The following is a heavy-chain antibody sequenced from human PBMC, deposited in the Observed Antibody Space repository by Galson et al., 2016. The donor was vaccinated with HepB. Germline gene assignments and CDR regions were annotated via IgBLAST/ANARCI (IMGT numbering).Heavy chain of an antibody. J-gene: IGHJ4*02. V-gene: IGHV4-31*03. CDR3: ARGGPDFGDFQ. CDR1: GGSISSGGYY. CDR2: IYYSGMT. Sequence: TLSLTCTVSGGSISSGGYYWTWVRQRPGKGLEWIGYIYYSGMTYYNPSLESRIVIFAETYKNQFSLKLSSVTAADTAFYYCARGGPDFGDFQWGQGTLITGAS. D-gene: IGHD4-17*01.